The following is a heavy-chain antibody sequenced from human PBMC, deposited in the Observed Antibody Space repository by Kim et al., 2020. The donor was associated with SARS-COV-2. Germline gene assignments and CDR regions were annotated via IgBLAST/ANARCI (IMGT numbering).Heavy chain of an antibody. CDR3: SRGGGQWLDYYGDY. D-gene: IGHD6-19*01. J-gene: IGHJ4*02. CDR1: GFMFSSYA. Sequence: GGSLRLSCAASGFMFSSYAMHWVRQAPGKGLEWVAVISYDGSNKYYADSVKGRCTISRDTSKNTVYLQMNSLRAEDTAVYYCSRGGGQWLDYYGDYWGEGTLVTVSS. CDR2: ISYDGSNK. V-gene: IGHV3-30*04.